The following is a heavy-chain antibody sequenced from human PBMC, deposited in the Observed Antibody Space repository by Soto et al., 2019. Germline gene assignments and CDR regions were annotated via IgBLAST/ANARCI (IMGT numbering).Heavy chain of an antibody. CDR3: ARIGGSYYKKLNWFDP. Sequence: QVTLKESGPVLVNPTETLTLTCTVSGFSLSNARMGVSWIRQPPGKALEWLAHIFSNDEKSYSTSLKSRLTISKDTSKSQVVLTMTNMDPVDTATYYCARIGGSYYKKLNWFDPWGQGTLVTVSS. CDR2: IFSNDEK. J-gene: IGHJ5*02. V-gene: IGHV2-26*01. D-gene: IGHD3-10*01. CDR1: GFSLSNARMG.